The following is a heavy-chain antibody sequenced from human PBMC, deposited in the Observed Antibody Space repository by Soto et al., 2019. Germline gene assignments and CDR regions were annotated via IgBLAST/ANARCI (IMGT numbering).Heavy chain of an antibody. V-gene: IGHV3-23*01. Sequence: GGSLRLSCAASGFTFSSYAMSWVRQAPGKGLEWVSAISGSGGSTYDEDSVKGRFTISRDNSKNTLYLQMNSLRAEDTAVYYCAKDSITGTIVNYYYMDVWGKGTTVTVSS. D-gene: IGHD1-7*01. J-gene: IGHJ6*03. CDR3: AKDSITGTIVNYYYMDV. CDR1: GFTFSSYA. CDR2: ISGSGGST.